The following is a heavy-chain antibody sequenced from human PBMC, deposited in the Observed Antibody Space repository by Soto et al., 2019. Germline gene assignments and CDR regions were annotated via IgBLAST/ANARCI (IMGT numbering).Heavy chain of an antibody. J-gene: IGHJ6*02. Sequence: PSETLSLTCAVYGGSFSGYYWSWIRQPPGKGLEWIGEINHSGSTNYNPSLKSRVTISVDTSKNQFSLKLSSVTAADTAVYYCARGPFIVVVTATLYYYYGMDVWGQGTTVT. CDR3: ARGPFIVVVTATLYYYYGMDV. CDR2: INHSGST. V-gene: IGHV4-34*01. D-gene: IGHD2-21*02. CDR1: GGSFSGYY.